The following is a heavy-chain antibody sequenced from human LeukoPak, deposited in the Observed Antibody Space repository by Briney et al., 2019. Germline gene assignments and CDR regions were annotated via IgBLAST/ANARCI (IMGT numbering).Heavy chain of an antibody. CDR1: GGSISSGSYY. CDR3: ARESSLLRSTDY. J-gene: IGHJ4*02. CDR2: IYTSGST. D-gene: IGHD3-3*01. Sequence: SQTLSLACTVSGGSISSGSYYWSWIRQPAGKGREWIGRIYTSGSTNYNTSLKSRVIISVDTSKNQFSLKLSSVTAADTSVYYCARESSLLRSTDYWGQGTLVTVSS. V-gene: IGHV4-61*02.